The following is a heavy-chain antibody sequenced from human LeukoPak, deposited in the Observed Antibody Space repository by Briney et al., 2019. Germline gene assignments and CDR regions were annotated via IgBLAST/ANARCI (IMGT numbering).Heavy chain of an antibody. Sequence: SETLSLTCTVSGGSMSGYYWSWIRQPPGKGLEWIGYIHYSGTTNYNPSLKSRVTISLDTSRNQFSLKLRSVTTADTAVYYCARRSVYSGSGEFDFWGQGTLVTVSS. CDR2: IHYSGTT. CDR1: GGSMSGYY. D-gene: IGHD5-12*01. CDR3: ARRSVYSGSGEFDF. V-gene: IGHV4-59*01. J-gene: IGHJ4*02.